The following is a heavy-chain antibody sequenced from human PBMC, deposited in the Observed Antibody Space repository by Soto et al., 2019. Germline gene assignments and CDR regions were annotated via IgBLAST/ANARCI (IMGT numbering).Heavy chain of an antibody. CDR3: ASITMVRGAKVWDYYYYYMDV. CDR2: IYYSGST. V-gene: IGHV4-39*01. Sequence: PSETLSLTCTVSGGSISSSSYYWGWIRQPPGKGLEWIGSIYYSGSTYYNPSLKSRVTISVDTSKNQFSLKLSSVTAADTAVYYCASITMVRGAKVWDYYYYYMDVWGKGTTVTVSS. CDR1: GGSISSSSYY. D-gene: IGHD3-10*01. J-gene: IGHJ6*03.